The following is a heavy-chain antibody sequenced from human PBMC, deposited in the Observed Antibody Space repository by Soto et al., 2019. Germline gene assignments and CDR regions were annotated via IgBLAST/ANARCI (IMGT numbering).Heavy chain of an antibody. CDR3: ARPGSGYDVLTGQYFFYFHAVDV. CDR1: GFLFNTYA. D-gene: IGHD3-9*01. CDR2: ISYDARNT. J-gene: IGHJ6*02. Sequence: GGGVVQPGRSLRLSCTASGFLFNTYAMHWVRQAPAKGLEWVAVISYDARNTYYADSVKGRFTISRDNSKNALYLQMDSLRPEDTAVYYCARPGSGYDVLTGQYFFYFHAVDVWGQGTTVTVSS. V-gene: IGHV3-30*04.